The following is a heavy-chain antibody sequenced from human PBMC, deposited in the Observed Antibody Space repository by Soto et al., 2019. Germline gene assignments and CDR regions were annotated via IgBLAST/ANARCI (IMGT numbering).Heavy chain of an antibody. V-gene: IGHV3-23*01. CDR1: GFTFGTTD. Sequence: GGSLRLSCAASGFTFGTTDISWVRQAPGEGLEWVSTIDGSGGITYYADSVKGRFTISRDNSRNTVYLQMNSLRGDDTALYYCVKNSGWFNTWGQGALVTVSS. J-gene: IGHJ5*02. CDR3: VKNSGWFNT. CDR2: IDGSGGIT. D-gene: IGHD3-10*01.